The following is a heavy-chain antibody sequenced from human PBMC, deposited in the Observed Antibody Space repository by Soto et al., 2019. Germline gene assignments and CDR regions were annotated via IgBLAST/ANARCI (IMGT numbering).Heavy chain of an antibody. CDR1: GGSISTVDYW. V-gene: IGHV4-30-4*01. D-gene: IGHD7-27*01. CDR3: ARGPSGDKVDS. J-gene: IGHJ4*02. CDR2: IYDGGRT. Sequence: QVQLQESGPGLVKPSQTLSLTCTVSGGSISTVDYWWSWIRQSPDMGLEWIGHIYDGGRTYNNPSRESRGTISVATSKSQRSLTLSSVSAADPAVYYCARGPSGDKVDSWGQGTLVTVSS.